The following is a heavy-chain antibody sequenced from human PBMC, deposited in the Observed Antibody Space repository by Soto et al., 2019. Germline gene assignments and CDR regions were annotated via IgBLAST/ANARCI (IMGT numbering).Heavy chain of an antibody. Sequence: EVHLLESGGGLVQPGGSLRLSCTASGFTFSSYAMTWVRQAPGGGLEGVSGITASGGRTFYEDSVTGRFTTSRDNSRGPVYLQMNSLRAEDTAVNYCAENSRYADYGRLFHSWGQGTLVTVSS. CDR1: GFTFSSYA. V-gene: IGHV3-23*01. CDR3: AENSRYADYGRLFHS. J-gene: IGHJ5*01. CDR2: ITASGGRT. D-gene: IGHD4-17*01.